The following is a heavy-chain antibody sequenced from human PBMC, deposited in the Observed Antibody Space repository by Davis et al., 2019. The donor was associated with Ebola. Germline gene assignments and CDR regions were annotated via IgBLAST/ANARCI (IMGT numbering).Heavy chain of an antibody. D-gene: IGHD5-24*01. V-gene: IGHV3-21*06. CDR3: ARDAEDGSGNWFFDF. CDR2: ISPTSRYI. J-gene: IGHJ2*01. CDR1: RFSSSRYT. Sequence: GGSLRLSCAASRFSSSRYTVNWVRQAPGKGMEWVASISPTSRYIYFADSLKGRFTISRDNARNSLFLQLNSLRDEDTAQYYCARDAEDGSGNWFFDFRGRGALVTVSS.